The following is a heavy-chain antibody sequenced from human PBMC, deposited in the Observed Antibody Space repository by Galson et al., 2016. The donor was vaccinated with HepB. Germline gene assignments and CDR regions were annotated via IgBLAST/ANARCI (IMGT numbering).Heavy chain of an antibody. CDR1: GYTFTNFW. D-gene: IGHD1-20*01. CDR2: IYPGDSDT. V-gene: IGHV5-51*01. Sequence: QSGAEVKKPGESLKISCEASGYTFTNFWIGWVRQTPGKGLECVGLIYPGDSDTKYSPTFQGHVTISADRSISTAFLQWNSLRASDTAVYYCARGITGTTWLTYYFDDWGQGTLVSDSS. CDR3: ARGITGTTWLTYYFDD. J-gene: IGHJ4*02.